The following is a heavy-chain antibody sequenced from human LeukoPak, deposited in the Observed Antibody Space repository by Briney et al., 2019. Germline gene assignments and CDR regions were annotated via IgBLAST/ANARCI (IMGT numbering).Heavy chain of an antibody. CDR2: ISGNSDST. CDR1: GFTFSNYG. V-gene: IGHV3-23*01. J-gene: IGHJ4*02. CDR3: AKDEGYCSTTSCYFDY. Sequence: GRSLRLSCAASGFTFSNYGMSWVRQAPGKGLEWVSSISGNSDSTYYADSVKGRFTISRDNSQSTLYLQMNSLRADDTAVYYCAKDEGYCSTTSCYFDYWGQGALVTVSS. D-gene: IGHD2-2*01.